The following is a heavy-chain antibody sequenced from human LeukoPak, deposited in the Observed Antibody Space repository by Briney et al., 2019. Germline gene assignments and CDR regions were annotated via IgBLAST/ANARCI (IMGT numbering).Heavy chain of an antibody. V-gene: IGHV4-34*01. CDR2: INHSGTT. J-gene: IGHJ4*02. D-gene: IGHD3-3*01. CDR1: GGPFSGYY. CDR3: ARGLTYDFWSGYYSRDYFDY. Sequence: SETLSLTCAVYGGPFSGYYWSWIRQPPGKGLEWIGEINHSGTTNYNPSLKSRVTISVDTSKNQFSLKLSSVTAADTAVYYCARGLTYDFWSGYYSRDYFDYWGQGTLVTVSS.